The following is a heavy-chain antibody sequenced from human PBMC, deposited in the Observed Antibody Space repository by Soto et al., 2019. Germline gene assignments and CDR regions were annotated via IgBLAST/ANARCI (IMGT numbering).Heavy chain of an antibody. D-gene: IGHD1-26*01. CDR2: IYRSGTT. V-gene: IGHV4-38-2*01. CDR3: ASTHSGSYYSVFNY. Sequence: PSETLSLTCAVSNFSISSGYYWSWIRQSPGKGLEWIASIYRSGTTSYNPSLKSRVTISVDQSKNQFSLMLTAVTAADTAVYYCASTHSGSYYSVFNYWGRGSMVTVSS. J-gene: IGHJ4*02. CDR1: NFSISSGYY.